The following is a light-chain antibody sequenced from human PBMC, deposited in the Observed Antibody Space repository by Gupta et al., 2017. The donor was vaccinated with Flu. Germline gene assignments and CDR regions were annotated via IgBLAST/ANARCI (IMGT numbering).Light chain of an antibody. V-gene: IGLV1-44*01. Sequence: QSVLTQPPSASGTPGQRVAISCSGSSSNIGSNTVNWYQQLPGTAPKLLIYGNNQRLSGVPDRFSGSKSGTSASLAISGLQSEDEADYYCAAWDDSLNGSYVFGTGTKVTVL. CDR1: SSNIGSNT. CDR2: GNN. CDR3: AAWDDSLNGSYV. J-gene: IGLJ1*01.